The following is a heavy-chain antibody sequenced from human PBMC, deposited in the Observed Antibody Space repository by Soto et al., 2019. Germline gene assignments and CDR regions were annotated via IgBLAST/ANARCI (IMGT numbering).Heavy chain of an antibody. CDR2: ISTDLRAL. CDR3: TRDGRRGYDMDV. Sequence: GGSLRLSCAASGFTISTYHLNWVRQAPGKGLEWVSYISTDLRALYYADSVRGRFTISRDNAKNSLYLQMTSLRDEDTGVYYCTRDGRRGYDMDVWGQGTTVTVSS. V-gene: IGHV3-48*02. CDR1: GFTISTYH. J-gene: IGHJ6*02. D-gene: IGHD1-26*01.